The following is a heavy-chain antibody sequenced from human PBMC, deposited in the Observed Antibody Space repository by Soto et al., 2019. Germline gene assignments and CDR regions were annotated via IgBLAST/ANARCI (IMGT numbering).Heavy chain of an antibody. Sequence: SETLSLTCTLSGGSTSGNYWSWIRQPAGKGLEWIGRIYSSGRTHYNPSLKSRVTMSVSTNHFSLKPNSVTAADTAVYYCARDFDVNTALDYWYFDLWGRGTLVTVSS. D-gene: IGHD5-18*01. V-gene: IGHV4-4*07. J-gene: IGHJ2*01. CDR3: ARDFDVNTALDYWYFDL. CDR1: GGSTSGNY. CDR2: IYSSGRT.